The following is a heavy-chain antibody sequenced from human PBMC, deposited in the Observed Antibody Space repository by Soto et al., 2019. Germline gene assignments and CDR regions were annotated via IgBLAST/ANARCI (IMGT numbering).Heavy chain of an antibody. CDR3: ARQHPFDSRVWFT. J-gene: IGHJ4*02. CDR1: GDSFTGFW. V-gene: IGHV5-51*01. D-gene: IGHD6-19*01. Sequence: PGESLKISCKVSGDSFTGFWIGWVRQMPGKGLEWLGSIYPRDSDTRYSPSFQGQVTISADKSLSTAYLQWNSLQASDTAIYYCARQHPFDSRVWFTWGQGTLVTVSS. CDR2: IYPRDSDT.